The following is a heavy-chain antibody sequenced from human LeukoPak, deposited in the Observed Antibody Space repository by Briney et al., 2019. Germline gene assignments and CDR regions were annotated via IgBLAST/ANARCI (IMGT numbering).Heavy chain of an antibody. D-gene: IGHD3-10*01. CDR2: INHSGST. J-gene: IGHJ6*03. V-gene: IGHV4-34*01. CDR1: GGSFSAYY. Sequence: PSETLSLTCAVYGGSFSAYYWSWIRQPPGKGLEWIGEINHSGSTNYNPSLKSRVTISVDTSKNQFSLKLRSVTAADTAVYYCARGQRPGYYYYYMDVWGKRNAVPVSS. CDR3: ARGQRPGYYYYYMDV.